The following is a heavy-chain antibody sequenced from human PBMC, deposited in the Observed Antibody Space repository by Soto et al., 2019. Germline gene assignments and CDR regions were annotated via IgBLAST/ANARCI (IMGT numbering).Heavy chain of an antibody. CDR3: ARHNYYDLDY. Sequence: SETLSLTCTFSCGSISSSTYYWGWIRQPPGEGLEWIGSIYYSGSTYYNPSLKSRVTISVDTSKNQFSLKLSSVTAADTAVYYCARHNYYDLDYWGQGTLVTVSS. CDR1: CGSISSSTYY. V-gene: IGHV4-39*01. J-gene: IGHJ4*02. CDR2: IYYSGST. D-gene: IGHD3-22*01.